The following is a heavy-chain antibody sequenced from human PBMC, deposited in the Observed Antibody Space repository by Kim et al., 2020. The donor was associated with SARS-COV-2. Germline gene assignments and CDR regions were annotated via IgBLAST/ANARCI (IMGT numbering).Heavy chain of an antibody. Sequence: SETLSLTCTVSGGSISSSSYYWGWIRQPPGKGLEWIGSIYYSGSTYYNPSLKSRVTISVDTSKNQFSLKLSSVTAADTAVYYCIGYDSSGSRVDIWGQGTMVTVSS. J-gene: IGHJ3*02. D-gene: IGHD3-22*01. CDR3: IGYDSSGSRVDI. CDR1: GGSISSSSYY. V-gene: IGHV4-39*01. CDR2: IYYSGST.